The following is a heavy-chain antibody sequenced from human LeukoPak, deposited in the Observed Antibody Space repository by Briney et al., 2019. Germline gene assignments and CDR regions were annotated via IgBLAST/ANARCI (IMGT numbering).Heavy chain of an antibody. CDR1: GFTFSSYA. Sequence: GGSLRLSCAASGFTFSSYAMSWVRQAPGKGLEWVANIKQDGSEKYYVDSVKGRFTISRDNAKNSLSLQMNSLRVEDTAVYYCAKELAASYYYYGMDVWGQGTTVTVSS. CDR3: AKELAASYYYYGMDV. D-gene: IGHD6-13*01. CDR2: IKQDGSEK. J-gene: IGHJ6*02. V-gene: IGHV3-7*01.